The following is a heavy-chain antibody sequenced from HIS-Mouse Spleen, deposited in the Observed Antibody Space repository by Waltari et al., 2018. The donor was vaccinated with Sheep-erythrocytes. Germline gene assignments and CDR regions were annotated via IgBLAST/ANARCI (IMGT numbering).Heavy chain of an antibody. J-gene: IGHJ4*02. CDR1: GFTFSSYS. V-gene: IGHV3-21*01. Sequence: EVQLVESGGGLVKPGGSLRLSCAASGFTFSSYSMNWVRQAPGKGLEWVSSISSSSSYKCYADSVKGRFTISRDNAKNSLYLQMTSLRAEDTAVYYCARVASGATFDFWGQGTLVTVSS. CDR2: ISSSSSYK. D-gene: IGHD1-26*01. CDR3: ARVASGATFDF.